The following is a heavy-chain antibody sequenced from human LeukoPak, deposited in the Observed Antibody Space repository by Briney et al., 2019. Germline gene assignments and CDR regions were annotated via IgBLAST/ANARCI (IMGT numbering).Heavy chain of an antibody. CDR2: IYHNGSP. V-gene: IGHV4-39*07. CDR3: ARSGSGWGNLDY. J-gene: IGHJ4*02. D-gene: IGHD6-19*01. Sequence: NPSETLSLTCTVSGASITSSGYYCGWIPQPPGKGLEWIGTIYHNGSPSYIPSLKSRVTISVDTSKSQFSLRLTSVTAADTAVYYCARSGSGWGNLDYWGQGTLVTVSS. CDR1: GASITSSGYY.